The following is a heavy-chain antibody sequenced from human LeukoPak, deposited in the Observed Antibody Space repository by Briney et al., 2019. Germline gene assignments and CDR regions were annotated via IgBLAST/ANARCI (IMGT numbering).Heavy chain of an antibody. CDR1: GYTFTSYG. CDR2: ISAYNSNT. CDR3: ARDRKVLRFLEWLLWNPFDY. D-gene: IGHD3-3*01. V-gene: IGHV1-18*01. J-gene: IGHJ4*02. Sequence: ASVKVSCKASGYTFTSYGISWVRQAPGQGLEWMGWISAYNSNTNYAQKLQGRVTMTTDTSTSTAYMELRSLRSDDTAVYYCARDRKVLRFLEWLLWNPFDYWGQGTLVTVSS.